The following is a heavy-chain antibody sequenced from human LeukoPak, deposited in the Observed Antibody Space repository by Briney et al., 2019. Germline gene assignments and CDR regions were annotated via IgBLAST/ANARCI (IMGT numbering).Heavy chain of an antibody. V-gene: IGHV3-23*01. CDR2: ISGSGGST. CDR1: GFTFSSYW. D-gene: IGHD6-19*01. CDR3: AKVEPWLVKHYYSGMDV. Sequence: GGSLRLSCAASGFTFSSYWMSWVRQAPGKGLEWVSAISGSGGSTYYADSVKGRFTISRDNSKNTLYLQMNSLRADDTAVYYCAKVEPWLVKHYYSGMDVWGQGTTVTVSS. J-gene: IGHJ6*02.